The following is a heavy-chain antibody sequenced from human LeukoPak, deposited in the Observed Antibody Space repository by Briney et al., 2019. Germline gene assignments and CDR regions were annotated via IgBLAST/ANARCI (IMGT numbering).Heavy chain of an antibody. J-gene: IGHJ4*02. CDR3: AKGSLAGGTCYTAVDY. CDR2: ITGSAGTT. CDR1: GFTFNNYA. V-gene: IGHV3-23*01. D-gene: IGHD2-15*01. Sequence: GGSLRLSCATSGFTFNNYAMTRVRQAPGKGLEWVSVITGSAGTTHYADSVKGRFTISGDNSKNTLYLQMNSLRAEDTAVYYCAKGSLAGGTCYTAVDYWGQGTLVTISS.